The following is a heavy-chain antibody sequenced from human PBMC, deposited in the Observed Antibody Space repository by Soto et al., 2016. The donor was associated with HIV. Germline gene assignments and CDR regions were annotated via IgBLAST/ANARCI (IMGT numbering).Heavy chain of an antibody. V-gene: IGHV3-48*03. CDR1: GFSFSDYA. CDR3: SQMGGYCTGGSCRDF. J-gene: IGHJ4*02. Sequence: EVQLVESGGGLVQPGGSLRLSCAASGFSFSDYAMNWVRQAPGKGLEWLSYISSSGNTIYYADSVKGRFTVSRDNAKNSLSLRMNSLRVEDTAVYYCSQMGGYCTGGSCRDFWGQGHPWSPSPQ. D-gene: IGHD2-8*02. CDR2: ISSSGNTI.